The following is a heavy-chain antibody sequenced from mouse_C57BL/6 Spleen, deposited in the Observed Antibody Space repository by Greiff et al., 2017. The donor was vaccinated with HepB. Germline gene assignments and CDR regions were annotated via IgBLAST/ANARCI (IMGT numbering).Heavy chain of an antibody. J-gene: IGHJ2*01. CDR3: TRDDSYYFDY. V-gene: IGHV6-3*01. CDR2: IRLKSDNYAT. CDR1: GFTFSNYW. D-gene: IGHD2-4*01. Sequence: EVQLQESGGGLVQPGGSMKLSCVASGFTFSNYWMNWVRQSPEKGLEWVAQIRLKSDNYATHYAESVKGRFTISRDDSKSSVYLQMNNLRAEDTGIYYCTRDDSYYFDYWGQGTTLTVSS.